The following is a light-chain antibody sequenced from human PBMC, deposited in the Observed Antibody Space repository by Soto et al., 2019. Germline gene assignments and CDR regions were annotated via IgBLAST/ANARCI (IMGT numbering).Light chain of an antibody. CDR3: SSYTNSNNFVV. Sequence: QSALTQPASVSGSPGQSITISCTGTSSDVGGYNYVSWYQEHPGKAPKLMIYEVSNRPSGVSNRFSGSKSGNTASLTISGLHAEDEADYYCSSYTNSNNFVVFGGGTKLTVL. CDR1: SSDVGGYNY. CDR2: EVS. V-gene: IGLV2-14*01. J-gene: IGLJ2*01.